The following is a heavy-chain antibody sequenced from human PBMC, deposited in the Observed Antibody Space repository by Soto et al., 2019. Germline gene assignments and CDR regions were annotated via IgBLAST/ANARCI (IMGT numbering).Heavy chain of an antibody. CDR3: AKDSSGYPGGYFDY. CDR2: ISGSGGST. V-gene: IGHV3-23*01. J-gene: IGHJ4*02. Sequence: PGGSLRLSCAASGFTFSTYAMSWVRQAPGKGLEWVSAISGSGGSTYYADSVKGRFTISRDNSKNTLYLQMNSLRAEDTAVYYCAKDSSGYPGGYFDYWGQGTLVTVSS. D-gene: IGHD3-22*01. CDR1: GFTFSTYA.